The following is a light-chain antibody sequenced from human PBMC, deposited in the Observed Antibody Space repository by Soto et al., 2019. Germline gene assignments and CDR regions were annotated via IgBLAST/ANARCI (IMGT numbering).Light chain of an antibody. Sequence: DIQMTQSPSTLSASIGDRVTISCRASQSISSRLAWYQQKPGEAPKLLVYDASSLESGVPSRFTGSGSGTEFTLIISSLQPDDSATYYCQQYSIYWTFGQGTKVDI. V-gene: IGKV1-5*01. CDR1: QSISSR. CDR2: DAS. J-gene: IGKJ1*01. CDR3: QQYSIYWT.